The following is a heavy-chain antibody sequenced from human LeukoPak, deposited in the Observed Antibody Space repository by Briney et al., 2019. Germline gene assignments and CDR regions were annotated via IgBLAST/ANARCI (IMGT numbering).Heavy chain of an antibody. V-gene: IGHV3-23*01. D-gene: IGHD3-22*01. J-gene: IGHJ5*02. CDR2: ISGSGDST. Sequence: GGSLRLSCAGSGFIFSSYAMNWVRQAPGNGLEWVSAISGSGDSTYYGDSVKGRVTISRDNSKNTLYVQMSRLRAEDTAVYYCAKGIWSNCIDSSASWGEGTLVTVSS. CDR3: AKGIWSNCIDSSAS. CDR1: GFIFSSYA.